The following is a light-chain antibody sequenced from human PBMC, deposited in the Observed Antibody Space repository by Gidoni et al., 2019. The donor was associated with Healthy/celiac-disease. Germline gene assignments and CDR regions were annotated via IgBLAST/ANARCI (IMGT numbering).Light chain of an antibody. Sequence: AIRITQSPSSLSASTGDRVTITCRASQGISSYLAWYQQQPGKAPKLLIYAASTLQSGVPSRFCGSGSGAAFTLTISCLQSDDFATDYCRQYYSYPPLTFGGGTKVEIK. V-gene: IGKV1-8*01. CDR2: AAS. CDR1: QGISSY. CDR3: RQYYSYPPLT. J-gene: IGKJ4*01.